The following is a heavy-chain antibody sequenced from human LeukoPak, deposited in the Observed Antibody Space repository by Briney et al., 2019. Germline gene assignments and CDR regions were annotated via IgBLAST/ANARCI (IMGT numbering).Heavy chain of an antibody. D-gene: IGHD3-9*01. CDR3: ARGRERITIFGSYYYYGMDV. CDR1: GGSFSGYY. Sequence: SETLSLTCAVYGGSFSGYYWSRIRQPPGKGLEWIGEINHSGSTNYNPSLKSRVTISVDTSKNQFSLKLSSVTAADTAVYYCARGRERITIFGSYYYYGMDVWGKGTTVTVSS. V-gene: IGHV4-34*01. J-gene: IGHJ6*04. CDR2: INHSGST.